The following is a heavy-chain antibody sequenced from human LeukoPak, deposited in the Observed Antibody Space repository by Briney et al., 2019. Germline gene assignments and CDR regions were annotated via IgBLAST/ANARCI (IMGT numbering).Heavy chain of an antibody. CDR1: GFTFSSYG. J-gene: IGHJ4*02. CDR2: IRYDGSNK. V-gene: IGHV3-30*02. CDR3: ARSGSLTAEGDY. D-gene: IGHD1-26*01. Sequence: GGSLRLSCAASGFTFSSYGMHWVRQAPGKGLEWVAFIRYDGSNKYYADSVKGRFAISRDNSKNTLYLQMNSLRAEDTAVYYCARSGSLTAEGDYWGQGTLVTVSS.